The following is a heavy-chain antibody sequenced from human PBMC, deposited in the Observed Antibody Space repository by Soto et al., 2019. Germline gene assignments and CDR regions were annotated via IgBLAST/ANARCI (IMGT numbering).Heavy chain of an antibody. CDR2: ISGSGGST. D-gene: IGHD3-10*01. CDR1: GFTFSSYA. Sequence: GGSLRLSCAASGFTFSSYAMSWVRQAPGKGLEWVSAISGSGGSTYYADSVKGRFTISRDNSKNPLYLQMNSLRDEDTAVYYCAEAAANSYGSGSLNPYYFDYWGQGTLVTVSS. V-gene: IGHV3-23*01. CDR3: AEAAANSYGSGSLNPYYFDY. J-gene: IGHJ4*02.